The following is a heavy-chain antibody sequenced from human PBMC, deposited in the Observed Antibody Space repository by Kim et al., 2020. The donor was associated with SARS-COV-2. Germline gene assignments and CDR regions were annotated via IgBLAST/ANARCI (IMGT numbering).Heavy chain of an antibody. CDR3: ARYADKQGDY. V-gene: IGHV1-18*01. D-gene: IGHD6-13*01. J-gene: IGHJ4*02. CDR2: NT. Sequence: NTNYAQKLQGRVTMTTDTSTSTAYMELRSLRSDDTAVYYCARYADKQGDYWGQGTLVTVSS.